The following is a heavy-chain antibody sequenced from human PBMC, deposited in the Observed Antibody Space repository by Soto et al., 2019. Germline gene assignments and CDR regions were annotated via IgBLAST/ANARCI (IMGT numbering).Heavy chain of an antibody. CDR3: STWGRNGWYTGFF. D-gene: IGHD6-19*01. J-gene: IGHJ4*02. V-gene: IGHV1-8*02. Sequence: QVQLVQSGAEVRKPGASVKVSCKTSGYTFTDYDISWVRQAPGQGLEWVGRMNPNSGRTDYAQKLEGRVTMTRDISISTAYMGLSSLGYDDTAVYFCSTWGRNGWYTGFFWGQGTLVTVSS. CDR2: MNPNSGRT. CDR1: GYTFTDYD.